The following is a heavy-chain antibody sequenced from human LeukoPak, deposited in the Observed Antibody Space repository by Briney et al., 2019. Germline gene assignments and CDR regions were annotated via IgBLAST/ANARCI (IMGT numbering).Heavy chain of an antibody. CDR2: ISYSGRDK. D-gene: IGHD3-22*01. CDR3: ARDWLAGNPYHAFDL. Sequence: GGSLRLSCAASGFIFSDYNMNWVRQAPGKGLEWVSTISYSGRDKSYADSVKGRFTTSRGNAEKSLYLQMNSLRAEDTAVYYCARDWLAGNPYHAFDLWGKGTMVTVSS. J-gene: IGHJ3*01. CDR1: GFIFSDYN. V-gene: IGHV3-21*01.